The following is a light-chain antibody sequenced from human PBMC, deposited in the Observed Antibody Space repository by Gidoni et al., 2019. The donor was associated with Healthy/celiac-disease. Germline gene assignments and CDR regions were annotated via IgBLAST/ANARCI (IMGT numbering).Light chain of an antibody. CDR1: QGIRND. J-gene: IGKJ3*01. CDR2: AAS. CDR3: LQDSNYPFT. Sequence: AIQITQSPSSLSASVGDRVTITCRASQGIRNDLGWYQQKPGKAPKLLIYAASSLQSGVPSRFSGSGSGTDFTLTISSLQPEDFATYYCLQDSNYPFTFXPXTKVDIK. V-gene: IGKV1-6*01.